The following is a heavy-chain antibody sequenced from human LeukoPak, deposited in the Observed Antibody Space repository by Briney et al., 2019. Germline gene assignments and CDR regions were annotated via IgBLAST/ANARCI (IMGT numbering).Heavy chain of an antibody. CDR3: AIEEDSRAIRTSDGLDV. D-gene: IGHD3-22*01. CDR1: GFTFNSYT. Sequence: NPGGSLRLSCAASGFTFNSYTMNWVRQAPGKGLEWVSCVSKSSDYIYYADSVRGRFTISRDNAKNLVYLEMSSLRAEDTGVYYCAIEEDSRAIRTSDGLDVWGEGTTVTVSP. V-gene: IGHV3-21*01. J-gene: IGHJ6*04. CDR2: VSKSSDYI.